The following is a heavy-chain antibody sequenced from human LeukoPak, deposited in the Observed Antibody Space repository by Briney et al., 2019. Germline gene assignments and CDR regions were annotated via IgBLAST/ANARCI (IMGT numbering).Heavy chain of an antibody. CDR3: ARDAGRKGLDY. J-gene: IGHJ4*02. D-gene: IGHD1-1*01. CDR1: GGSISSGGYY. V-gene: IGHV4-30-2*01. Sequence: SETLSLTCTVSGGSISSGGYYWSWIRQPPGKGLEWIGYIYHSGSTYYNPSLKSRVTISVDRSKNQFSLKLSSVTAADTAVYYCARDAGRKGLDYWGQGTLVTVSS. CDR2: IYHSGST.